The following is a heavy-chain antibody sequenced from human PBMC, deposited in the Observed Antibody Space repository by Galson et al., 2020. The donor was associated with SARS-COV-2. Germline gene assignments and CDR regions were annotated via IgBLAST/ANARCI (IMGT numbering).Heavy chain of an antibody. CDR3: AKRNELVGFGQLLLSNYPYGMDV. CDR1: GGSFSGYY. D-gene: IGHD3-10*01. V-gene: IGHV4-34*01. CDR2: INHSGSS. J-gene: IGHJ6*02. Sequence: SQTLSLTCAGYGGSFSGYYWTWIRQPPGKGLEWIGEINHSGSSNYNPSLKSRVTMSVDTSKNQFSLKLSSVTAADTGVYYCAKRNELVGFGQLLLSNYPYGMDVWGQGTTVTVSS.